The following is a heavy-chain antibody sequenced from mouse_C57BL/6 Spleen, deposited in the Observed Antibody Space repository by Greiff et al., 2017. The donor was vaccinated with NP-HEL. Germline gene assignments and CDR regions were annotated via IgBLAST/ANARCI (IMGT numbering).Heavy chain of an antibody. J-gene: IGHJ3*01. CDR3: TRGGRRYLPWFAY. D-gene: IGHD1-1*01. V-gene: IGHV1-15*01. CDR2: IDPETGGT. Sequence: QVQLQQSGAELVRPGASVTLSCKASGYTFTDYEMHWVKQTPVHGLEWIGAIDPETGGTAYNQKFKGKAILAADKSSSTAYMELRSLTSEDSAVYYCTRGGRRYLPWFAYWGQGTLVTVSA. CDR1: GYTFTDYE.